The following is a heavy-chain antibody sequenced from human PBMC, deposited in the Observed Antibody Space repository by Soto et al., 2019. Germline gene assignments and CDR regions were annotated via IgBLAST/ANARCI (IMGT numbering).Heavy chain of an antibody. CDR1: GFTFSSYG. CDR3: VRENYYYGMDV. V-gene: IGHV3-33*08. CDR2: IWYDGSNK. Sequence: GGSLRLSCAASGFTFSSYGMHWVRQAPGKGLEWVAVIWYDGSNKYYADSVKGRFTISRDNSKNTLYLQMNSLRVEDTAMYYCVRENYYYGMDVWGQGTAVTGSS. J-gene: IGHJ6*02.